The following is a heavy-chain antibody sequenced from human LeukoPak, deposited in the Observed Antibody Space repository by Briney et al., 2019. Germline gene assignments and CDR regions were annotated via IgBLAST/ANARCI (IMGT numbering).Heavy chain of an antibody. CDR3: ARDLGWFGNFDY. CDR1: GYTFTGYY. Sequence: ASVKVSCKASGYTFTGYYMHWVRQAPGQGLEWMGWINPNSGGTNYAQKFQGRVTMTRDTSTSTAYMELSRLRSDDTAVYYCARDLGWFGNFDYWGQGTLVTVSS. CDR2: INPNSGGT. D-gene: IGHD3-10*01. J-gene: IGHJ4*02. V-gene: IGHV1-2*02.